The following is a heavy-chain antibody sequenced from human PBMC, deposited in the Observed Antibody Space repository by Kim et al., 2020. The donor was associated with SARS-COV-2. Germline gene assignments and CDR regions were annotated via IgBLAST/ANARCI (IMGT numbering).Heavy chain of an antibody. CDR2: IRVKAFGATT. CDR3: TREAYLSSFGVVIKNDGFDI. J-gene: IGHJ3*02. D-gene: IGHD3-3*01. V-gene: IGHV3-49*03. Sequence: GGSLRLSCRASGFTFGDYTMGWFRQAPGKGLEWVGFIRVKAFGATTEYAASVRGRFSISRDDSKSFAYLQINDLKIEDTAVYYCTREAYLSSFGVVIKNDGFDIGGQGTMVTVSS. CDR1: GFTFGDYT.